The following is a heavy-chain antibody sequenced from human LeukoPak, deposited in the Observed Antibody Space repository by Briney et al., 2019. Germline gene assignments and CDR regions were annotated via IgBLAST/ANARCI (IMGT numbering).Heavy chain of an antibody. J-gene: IGHJ4*02. CDR1: AYTFTGYY. CDR3: ARDNDRDFDY. D-gene: IGHD1-1*01. V-gene: IGHV1-2*02. Sequence: GASVTVSCKASAYTFTGYYMHWVRQAPAQGIERMGWINPNSGGTNYAQKFQGRVTMTRDTSISTAYMELSRLRSDDTAVYYCARDNDRDFDYWGQGTLVTVSS. CDR2: INPNSGGT.